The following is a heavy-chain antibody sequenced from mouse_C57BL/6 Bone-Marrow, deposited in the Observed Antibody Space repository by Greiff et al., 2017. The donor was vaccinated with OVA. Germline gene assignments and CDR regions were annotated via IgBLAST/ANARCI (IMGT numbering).Heavy chain of an antibody. CDR3: ARAFTTVVAEAY. V-gene: IGHV1-75*01. CDR2: IFPGSGST. D-gene: IGHD1-1*01. J-gene: IGHJ3*01. Sequence: KQRPGQGLEWIGWIFPGSGSTYYNEKFKGKATLTVDKSSSTAYMLLSSLTSEDSAVYFCARAFTTVVAEAYWGQGTLVTVSA.